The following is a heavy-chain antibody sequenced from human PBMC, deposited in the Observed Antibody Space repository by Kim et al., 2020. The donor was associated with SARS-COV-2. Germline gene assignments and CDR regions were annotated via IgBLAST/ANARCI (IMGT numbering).Heavy chain of an antibody. CDR3: ARNGGGSSGWDHFDY. J-gene: IGHJ4*02. CDR1: GYTFTGYY. Sequence: ASVKVSCKASGYTFTGYYMHWVRQAPGQGLEWMGWINPNSGGTNYAQKFQGWVTMTRDTSISTAYMELSRLRSDDTAVYYCARNGGGSSGWDHFDYCVQGPLVTVYS. V-gene: IGHV1-2*04. CDR2: INPNSGGT. D-gene: IGHD6-19*01.